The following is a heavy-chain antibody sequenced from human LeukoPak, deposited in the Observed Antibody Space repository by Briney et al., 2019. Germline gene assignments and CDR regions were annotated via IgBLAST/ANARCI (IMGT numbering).Heavy chain of an antibody. CDR2: MNPNSGNT. Sequence: GASVKVSCKASGYTFTSYDINWVRQATGQGLEWMGWMNPNSGNTGYAQKFQGRVTLTRNTSISTAYMELSSLRSEDTAVYYCARGRSSSWYPRGFYGMDVWGQGTTVTVSS. D-gene: IGHD6-13*01. J-gene: IGHJ6*02. CDR1: GYTFTSYD. V-gene: IGHV1-8*01. CDR3: ARGRSSSWYPRGFYGMDV.